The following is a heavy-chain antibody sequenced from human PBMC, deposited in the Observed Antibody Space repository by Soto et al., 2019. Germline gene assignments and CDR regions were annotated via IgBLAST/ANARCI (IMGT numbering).Heavy chain of an antibody. V-gene: IGHV3-23*01. Sequence: EVQLLESGGGLVQPGGSLRLSCAASGFIFSNFPMSWFRQAPGKGLEWVSVISAINTGTYYADSVKGRFTISRDNSKNTLYLQMNSLRAEDTAIYFCARREAVAGANDYWGQGTLVTVSS. CDR3: ARREAVAGANDY. D-gene: IGHD6-19*01. J-gene: IGHJ4*02. CDR2: ISAINTGT. CDR1: GFIFSNFP.